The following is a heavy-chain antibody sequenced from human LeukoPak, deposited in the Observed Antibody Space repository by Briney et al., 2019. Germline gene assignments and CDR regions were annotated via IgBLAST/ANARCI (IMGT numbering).Heavy chain of an antibody. V-gene: IGHV3-30*04. CDR1: GFTFSSYA. Sequence: PGGSLRLSCAASGFTFSSYAMHWVRQAPGKGLEWVAVISYDGSNKYYADSVKGRFTISRDNSKNTLYLQMNSLRAEDTAVYYCARDSKRYCSGGSCYGTWGFDYWGQGTLVTVSS. CDR3: ARDSKRYCSGGSCYGTWGFDY. D-gene: IGHD2-15*01. J-gene: IGHJ4*02. CDR2: ISYDGSNK.